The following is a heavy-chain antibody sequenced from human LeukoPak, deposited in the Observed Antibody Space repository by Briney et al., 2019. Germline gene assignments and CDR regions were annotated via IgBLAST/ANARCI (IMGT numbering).Heavy chain of an antibody. CDR3: ARESEGEVGAPFDY. J-gene: IGHJ4*02. CDR1: GYTFTGYY. Sequence: GASVKVSCKASGYTFTGYYMHWVRQAPGQGLEWMGGIIPIFGTANYAQKFQGRVTITADESTSTAYMELSSLRSEDTAVYYCARESEGEVGAPFDYWGQGTLVTVSS. D-gene: IGHD1-26*01. CDR2: IIPIFGTA. V-gene: IGHV1-69*13.